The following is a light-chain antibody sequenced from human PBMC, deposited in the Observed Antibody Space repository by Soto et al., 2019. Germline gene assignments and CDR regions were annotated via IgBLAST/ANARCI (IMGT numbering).Light chain of an antibody. Sequence: QSALTQPRSVSGSPGQSVTISCTGTSSDVGGYNYVSWYQQYPGKAPQLMIYDVTKRPSGVPDRFSGSKSGNTASLAISGLQAEDEADYYCCSYAGRTHVFGGGTKLTVL. CDR2: DVT. J-gene: IGLJ2*01. CDR3: CSYAGRTHV. CDR1: SSDVGGYNY. V-gene: IGLV2-11*01.